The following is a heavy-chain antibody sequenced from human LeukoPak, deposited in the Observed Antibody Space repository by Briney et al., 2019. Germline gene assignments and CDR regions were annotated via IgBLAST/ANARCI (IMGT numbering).Heavy chain of an antibody. D-gene: IGHD5-24*01. CDR2: IYPGDSDT. CDR1: GYSFTSYW. V-gene: IGHV5-51*01. J-gene: IGHJ4*02. CDR3: ASRKKGMATAGFDY. Sequence: GESLKISCKGSGYSFTSYWIGWVRQMPGKGLEWMGIIYPGDSDTRYSPSFQGRVIISAEKSISTAYLQWSSLKASDTALYYCASRKKGMATAGFDYWGQGTLVTVSS.